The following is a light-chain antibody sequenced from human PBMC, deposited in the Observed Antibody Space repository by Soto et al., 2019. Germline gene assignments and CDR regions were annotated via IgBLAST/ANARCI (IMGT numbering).Light chain of an antibody. CDR3: QQYDNWPWT. J-gene: IGKJ1*01. CDR1: QSVSSN. V-gene: IGKV3-15*01. Sequence: EIVMTQSPATLSVSPGERATLSCRASQSVSSNLAWYQQKPGQAPRLLIYGASTRATDIPARFSGSGSGTEVTLTISSLQSEDFAIYHCQQYDNWPWTFGPGTKVEIK. CDR2: GAS.